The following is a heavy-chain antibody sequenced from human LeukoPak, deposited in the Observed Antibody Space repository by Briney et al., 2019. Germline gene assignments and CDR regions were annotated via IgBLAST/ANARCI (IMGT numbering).Heavy chain of an antibody. CDR1: GYTFTSYN. Sequence: ASVKVSRKXSGYTFTSYNINWVRQATGQGLEWMGWMNPNSGNTGYAQKFQGRVTMTRYTSISTAYMELSSLRSEDTAVYYCARTKTDHDAFDIWGQGTMVTVSS. CDR3: ARTKTDHDAFDI. CDR2: MNPNSGNT. V-gene: IGHV1-8*01. D-gene: IGHD2-8*01. J-gene: IGHJ3*02.